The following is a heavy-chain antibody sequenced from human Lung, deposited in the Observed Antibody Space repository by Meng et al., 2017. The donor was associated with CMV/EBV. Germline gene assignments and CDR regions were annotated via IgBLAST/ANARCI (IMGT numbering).Heavy chain of an antibody. V-gene: IGHV4-59*01. D-gene: IGHD3-22*01. Sequence: GSLRLSXPLPAGSFSSYYWSWIRQPPGKGLEWIGYIYYSGSTNYNPSLKSRVTISVDTSKNQFSLKLSSVTAADTAVYYCASVTGSSDSSGYFYYYGMDVWGQGTTVTVSS. CDR2: IYYSGST. J-gene: IGHJ6*02. CDR3: ASVTGSSDSSGYFYYYGMDV. CDR1: AGSFSSYY.